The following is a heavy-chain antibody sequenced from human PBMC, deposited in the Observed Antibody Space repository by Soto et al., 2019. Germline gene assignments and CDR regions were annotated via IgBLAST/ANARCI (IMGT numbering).Heavy chain of an antibody. D-gene: IGHD4-17*01. CDR3: ARDLPLDYGGGGWFDP. J-gene: IGHJ5*02. CDR2: IIPIFGTA. Sequence: ASVKVSCKASGGTFSSYAISWVRQAPGQGLEWMGGIIPIFGTANYAQKFQGRVTITADESTSTAYMELSSLRSEDTAVYCCARDLPLDYGGGGWFDPWGQGTLLTVSS. CDR1: GGTFSSYA. V-gene: IGHV1-69*13.